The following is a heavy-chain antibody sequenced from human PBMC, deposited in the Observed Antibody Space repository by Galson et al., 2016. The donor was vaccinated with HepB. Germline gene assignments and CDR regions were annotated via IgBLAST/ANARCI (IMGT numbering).Heavy chain of an antibody. CDR3: ARSFSAFRFLEWSF. J-gene: IGHJ4*02. CDR2: IIPIFGRP. Sequence: SVKVSCKASGGTFSSYAISWVRQVPGQGLEWMGGIIPIFGRPNYAQKFQGRVTITADESTSTAYMELSSLKSEDTAVYYCARSFSAFRFLEWSFWGQGTLVTVSS. V-gene: IGHV1-69*13. D-gene: IGHD3-3*01. CDR1: GGTFSSYA.